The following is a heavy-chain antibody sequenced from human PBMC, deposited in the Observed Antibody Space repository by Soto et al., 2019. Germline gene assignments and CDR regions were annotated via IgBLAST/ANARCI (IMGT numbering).Heavy chain of an antibody. CDR3: AREDGWDLQDY. V-gene: IGHV3-7*05. D-gene: IGHD1-26*01. CDR2: IKPDGSDP. CDR1: GFTFSYYW. J-gene: IGHJ4*02. Sequence: EVQLVESGGGLVQPGGSLRLSCAASGFTFSYYWMSWVRQAPGKGLEWVANIKPDGSDPYYVDSVKGRFTISRDNAKNSLYLQMNSLRAEDTAVYYCAREDGWDLQDYWGQGTLVTVSA.